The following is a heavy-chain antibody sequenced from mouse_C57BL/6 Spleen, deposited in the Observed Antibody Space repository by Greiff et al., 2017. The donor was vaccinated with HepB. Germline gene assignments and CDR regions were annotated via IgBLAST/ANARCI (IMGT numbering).Heavy chain of an antibody. CDR1: GFTFSSYA. CDR2: ISSGGDYI. J-gene: IGHJ1*03. Sequence: EVKLMESGEGLVKPGGSLKLSCAASGFTFSSYAMSWVRQTPEKRLEWVAYISSGGDYIYYAETVKGRFTISRDNTRNTLYLQMSSLRSEDTAMYYCIRDGRRGFDVWGTGTTVTVSS. V-gene: IGHV5-9-1*02. CDR3: IRDGRRGFDV. D-gene: IGHD2-3*01.